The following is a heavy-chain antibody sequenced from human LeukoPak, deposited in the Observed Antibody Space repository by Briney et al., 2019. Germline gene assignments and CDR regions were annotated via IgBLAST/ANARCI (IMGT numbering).Heavy chain of an antibody. D-gene: IGHD3-22*01. Sequence: PSETLSLTCAVYGGSFSGYYWSWIRQPPGKGLEWIGEINHSGSTNYNPSLKSRVTISVDTSKNQFSLKLGSVTAADMAVYYCARQLYYYDSSGYYWFDYWGQGTLVTVSS. CDR1: GGSFSGYY. V-gene: IGHV4-34*01. CDR2: INHSGST. J-gene: IGHJ4*02. CDR3: ARQLYYYDSSGYYWFDY.